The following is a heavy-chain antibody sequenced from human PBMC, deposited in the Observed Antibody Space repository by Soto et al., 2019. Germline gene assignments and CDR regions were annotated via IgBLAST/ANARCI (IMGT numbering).Heavy chain of an antibody. V-gene: IGHV3-7*01. D-gene: IGHD5-18*01. CDR2: IKQDGSEK. CDR1: GFTFSSYW. Sequence: LRLSCAACGFTFSSYWMSWVRQAPGKGLEWVANIKQDGSEKYYVDSVKGRFTISRDNAKNSLYLQMNSLRAEDTAVYYCARATLYCYGFIDYWGQGTLVTVSS. J-gene: IGHJ4*02. CDR3: ARATLYCYGFIDY.